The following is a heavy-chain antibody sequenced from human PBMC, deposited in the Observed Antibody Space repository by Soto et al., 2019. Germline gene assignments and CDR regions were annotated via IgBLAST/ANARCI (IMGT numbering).Heavy chain of an antibody. D-gene: IGHD3-10*01. V-gene: IGHV3-49*03. CDR2: ITSKRYGGTT. CDR1: GFAFGDYA. Sequence: GGALRLSGTAAGFAFGDYAMIGFRQAPGRGLEGVGVITSKRYGGTTEYAASVKGRFTISRDDSKRIAYLQTNRLKIDATAVYPCSRVPRHHRGAPLEYWGQGTLVTVSS. CDR3: SRVPRHHRGAPLEY. J-gene: IGHJ4*02.